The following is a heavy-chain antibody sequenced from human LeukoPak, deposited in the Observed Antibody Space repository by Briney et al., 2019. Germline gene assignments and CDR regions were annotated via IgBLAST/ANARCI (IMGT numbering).Heavy chain of an antibody. V-gene: IGHV3-53*01. CDR1: GFSVTTNY. J-gene: IGHJ4*02. Sequence: GGSLRLSCAASGFSVTTNYMNWVRQAPGKGLEWLSVIYSGGNTYYADSVKGRFTISRDNSKNTVYLQMNSLRAEDTAVYYCARAGNYYDTSGYFRNWGQGTLVTASS. CDR3: ARAGNYYDTSGYFRN. D-gene: IGHD3-22*01. CDR2: IYSGGNT.